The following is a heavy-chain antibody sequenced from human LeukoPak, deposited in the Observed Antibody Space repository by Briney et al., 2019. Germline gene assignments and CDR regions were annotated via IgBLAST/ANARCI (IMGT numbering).Heavy chain of an antibody. D-gene: IGHD2-15*01. CDR2: ISYDGSNK. CDR3: AKVPILGYCSGGSCRNFDY. J-gene: IGHJ4*02. V-gene: IGHV3-30*04. CDR1: GFTFSSYA. Sequence: GRSLRLSCAASGFTFSSYAMHWVRQAPGKGLEWVAVISYDGSNKYYADSVKGRFTISRDNSKNTLYLQMNSLRAEDTAVYYCAKVPILGYCSGGSCRNFDYWGQGTLVTVSS.